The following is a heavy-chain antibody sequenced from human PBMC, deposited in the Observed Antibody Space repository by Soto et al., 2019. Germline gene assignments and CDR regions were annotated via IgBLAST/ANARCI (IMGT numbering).Heavy chain of an antibody. CDR3: ARRSFRFTFNYGMDV. Sequence: GESLKISCKGSGYSFTSYWIGWVRQMPGKGLEWMGIIYPGDSDTRYSPSFQGQVTISADKSISTAYLQWSSLKASDTAMYYCARRSFRFTFNYGMDVWGQGTTVTVSS. CDR2: IYPGDSDT. D-gene: IGHD3-3*01. J-gene: IGHJ6*02. CDR1: GYSFTSYW. V-gene: IGHV5-51*01.